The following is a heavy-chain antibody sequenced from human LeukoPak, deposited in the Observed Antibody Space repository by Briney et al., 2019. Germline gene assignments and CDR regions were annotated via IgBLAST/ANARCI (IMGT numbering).Heavy chain of an antibody. J-gene: IGHJ4*02. D-gene: IGHD6-13*01. CDR2: IYDSGST. V-gene: IGHV4-30-4*01. CDR3: ATKYSSSWYEPRDY. CDR1: GASIRSGDYY. Sequence: PSETLSLTCTVSGASIRSGDYYWSWIRQPPGKGLEWIGYIYDSGSTYYNPSLKSRITISVDTSENRFSLKLSSVAAADTAVYYCATKYSSSWYEPRDYWGQGTLVTVSS.